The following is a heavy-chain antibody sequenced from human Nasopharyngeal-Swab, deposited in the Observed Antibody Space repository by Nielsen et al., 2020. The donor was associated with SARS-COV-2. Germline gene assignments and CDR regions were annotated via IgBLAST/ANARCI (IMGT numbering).Heavy chain of an antibody. J-gene: IGHJ5*02. D-gene: IGHD6-19*01. Sequence: SETLSLTCAVSGGSISSSNWWSWVRQPPGKGLEWIGEINHSGSTNYNPSLKSRVTISVDTSKNQFSLKLSSVTAADTAVYYRARGGEWLVLGNWFDPWGQGTLVTVSS. V-gene: IGHV4-4*02. CDR1: GGSISSSNW. CDR3: ARGGEWLVLGNWFDP. CDR2: INHSGST.